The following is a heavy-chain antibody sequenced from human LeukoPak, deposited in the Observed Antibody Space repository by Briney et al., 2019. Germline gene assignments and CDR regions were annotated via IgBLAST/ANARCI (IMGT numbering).Heavy chain of an antibody. CDR1: GYTFTSYY. CDR2: INPSGGST. D-gene: IGHD3-10*01. Sequence: ASVKVSCKASGYTFTSYYMHWVRQAPGQGLEWMGIINPSGGSTSYAQKLQGRVTMTTDTSTSTAYMELRSLRSDDTAVYYCARGIYGSGSHDGHYFDYWGQGTLVTVSS. CDR3: ARGIYGSGSHDGHYFDY. V-gene: IGHV1-46*01. J-gene: IGHJ4*02.